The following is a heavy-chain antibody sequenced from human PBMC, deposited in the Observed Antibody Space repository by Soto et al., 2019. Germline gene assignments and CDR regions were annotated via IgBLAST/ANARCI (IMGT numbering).Heavy chain of an antibody. V-gene: IGHV3-9*01. CDR2: IHWNSGSI. J-gene: IGHJ1*01. CDR3: VNDYSTNWNRGHLRH. Sequence: GGSLRLSCAASGFTFDDYAVHWVRQVPGKGLEWVSGIHWNSGSIGEGDSGKGRFAIARDSAESTLRLQMNSLSAEDTAFYYCVNDYSTNWNRGHLRHWGQRTLVTVAS. D-gene: IGHD1-1*01. CDR1: GFTFDDYA.